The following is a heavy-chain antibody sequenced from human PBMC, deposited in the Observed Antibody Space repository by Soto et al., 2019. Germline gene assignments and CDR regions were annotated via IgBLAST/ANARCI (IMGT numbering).Heavy chain of an antibody. CDR2: INHSGST. J-gene: IGHJ4*02. D-gene: IGHD3-22*01. CDR3: ARGSSDHYYDSSGYWEYYFDY. V-gene: IGHV4-34*01. CDR1: GGSFSGYC. Sequence: SETLSLTCAVDGGSFSGYCWSWISKPPGKGLEWIGEINHSGSTNYNPSLKSRVTISVDTSKNQFSLKLSSVTAADTAVYYCARGSSDHYYDSSGYWEYYFDYWGQGTLVTVSS.